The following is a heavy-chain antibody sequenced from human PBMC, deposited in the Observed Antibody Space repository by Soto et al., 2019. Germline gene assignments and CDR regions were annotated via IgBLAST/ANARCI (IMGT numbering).Heavy chain of an antibody. CDR2: IMPIFGTP. J-gene: IGHJ5*02. Sequence: QVQLVQSGAEVKKPGSSVKVSCKASGGTFDSYVISWLRQAPGQGLEWMGGIMPIFGTPNYAQKFRGRVTISADESTSTAYLELSSLTSDDTAVYYCARVHSSGIFYLLDPWGQGTLVSVSS. V-gene: IGHV1-69*01. CDR3: ARVHSSGIFYLLDP. D-gene: IGHD3-10*01. CDR1: GGTFDSYV.